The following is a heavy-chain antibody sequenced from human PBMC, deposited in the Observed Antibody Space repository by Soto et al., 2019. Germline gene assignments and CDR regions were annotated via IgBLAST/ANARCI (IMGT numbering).Heavy chain of an antibody. CDR1: GFTFSTYT. CDR2: IGGCSGSGT. Sequence: EVQLLESGGHLVQPGWSLRLSCAASGFTFSTYTMNWVRQAPGKGLEWVSGIGGCSGSGTYYADFVKGRFTISRDNSKNLVFLHMNGLRAEDTAVYYCAKDRQPDGIWTFDSWGQGTPVTVSS. D-gene: IGHD3-9*01. J-gene: IGHJ4*02. CDR3: AKDRQPDGIWTFDS. V-gene: IGHV3-23*01.